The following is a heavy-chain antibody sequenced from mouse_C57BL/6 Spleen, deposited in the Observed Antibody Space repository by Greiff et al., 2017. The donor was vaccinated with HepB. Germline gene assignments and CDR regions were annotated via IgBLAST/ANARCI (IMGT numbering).Heavy chain of an antibody. CDR2: IYPRDGST. V-gene: IGHV1-78*01. CDR3: ARWVEGDLDY. Sequence: VQLQQSDAELVKPGASVKISCKVSGYTFTDHTIHWMKQRPEQGLDWIGYIYPRDGSTKYNEKFKVKATLTVDKSSSTAYMQLNRLTSDDSAVYFCARWVEGDLDYWGQGTTLTVAS. J-gene: IGHJ2*01. D-gene: IGHD2-13*01. CDR1: GYTFTDHT.